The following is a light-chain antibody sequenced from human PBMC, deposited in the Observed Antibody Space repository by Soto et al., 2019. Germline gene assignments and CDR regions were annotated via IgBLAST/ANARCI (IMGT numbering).Light chain of an antibody. CDR3: QQRSNWPPWT. CDR2: DAS. J-gene: IGKJ1*01. V-gene: IGKV3-11*01. CDR1: QSVSSY. Sequence: EIVLTQSPATLSLSPGERATLSCRASQSVSSYLAWYQQKPGQAPRLLIYDASNRATGIPARFSGSGSGTDFTLTISSLEPEDFAVYYCQQRSNWPPWTFGQGSMVDI.